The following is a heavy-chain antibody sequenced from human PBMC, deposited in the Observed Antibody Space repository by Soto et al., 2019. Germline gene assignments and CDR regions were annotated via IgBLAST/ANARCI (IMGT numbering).Heavy chain of an antibody. CDR2: INTGNGNT. CDR3: ARDRATGFGSVVRRNWLDP. CDR1: GYIFTTSA. J-gene: IGHJ5*02. V-gene: IGHV1-3*04. Sequence: QIPLVQSGAEVKKPGASVRVSCMTSGYIFTTSAMHWVRLAPGHRLEWLGWINTGNGNTQYSQNFQGRVTITRDTSAKTAYMELSSLRSEDTAVYYCARDRATGFGSVVRRNWLDPWRQGTLVSVSS. D-gene: IGHD2-15*01.